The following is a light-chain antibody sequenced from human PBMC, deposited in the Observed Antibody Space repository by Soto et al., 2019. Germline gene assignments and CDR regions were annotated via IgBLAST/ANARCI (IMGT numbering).Light chain of an antibody. CDR2: RNN. V-gene: IGLV1-47*01. CDR1: SSNIGSNY. Sequence: QSVLTQPPSASGTPGQRVTISCSGSSSNIGSNYVYWYQQLPGTAPKLLIYRNNQRPSGVPDRFSGSKSGTSASLAISGLRSEDEADYYCAAWDASLRGVFGTGTRSPS. CDR3: AAWDASLRGV. J-gene: IGLJ1*01.